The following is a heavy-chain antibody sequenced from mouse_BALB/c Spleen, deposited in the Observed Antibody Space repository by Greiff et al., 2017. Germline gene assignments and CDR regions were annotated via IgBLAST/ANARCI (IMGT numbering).Heavy chain of an antibody. J-gene: IGHJ4*01. V-gene: IGHV5-17*02. Sequence: QLVESGGGLVQPGGSRKLSCAASGFTFSSFGMHWVRQAPEKGLEWVAYISSGSSTIYYADTVKGRFTISRDNPKNTLFLQMTSLRSEDTAMYYCARSHLAMDYWGQGTSVTVSS. CDR2: ISSGSSTI. CDR3: ARSHLAMDY. CDR1: GFTFSSFG.